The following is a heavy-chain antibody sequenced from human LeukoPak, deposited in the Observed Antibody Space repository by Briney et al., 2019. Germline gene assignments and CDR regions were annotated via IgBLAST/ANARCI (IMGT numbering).Heavy chain of an antibody. CDR3: ARGGRTYGY. D-gene: IGHD4-17*01. CDR2: LNPDTGVT. J-gene: IGHJ4*02. CDR1: GYTFTSHD. V-gene: IGHV1-8*01. Sequence: ASVKVSCEASGYTFTSHDINWVRQATGQGLEWMGRLNPDTGVTGYGQKFQNRLTITRNTSINTDYMELYSLTSDDTAVYYCARGGRTYGYWGQGTLVTVSS.